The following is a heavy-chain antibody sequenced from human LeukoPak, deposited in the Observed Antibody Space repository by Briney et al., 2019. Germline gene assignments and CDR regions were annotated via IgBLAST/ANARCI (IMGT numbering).Heavy chain of an antibody. CDR1: GGSISSSSYY. Sequence: SETLSLTCTVSGGSISSSSYYWGWIRQPPGKGLEWIGSIYYSGSTYCNPSLKSRVTISVDTSKNQFSLKLSSVTAADTAVYYCARGDGQWLARTLFDYWGQGTLVTVSS. CDR3: ARGDGQWLARTLFDY. V-gene: IGHV4-39*01. CDR2: IYYSGST. J-gene: IGHJ4*02. D-gene: IGHD6-19*01.